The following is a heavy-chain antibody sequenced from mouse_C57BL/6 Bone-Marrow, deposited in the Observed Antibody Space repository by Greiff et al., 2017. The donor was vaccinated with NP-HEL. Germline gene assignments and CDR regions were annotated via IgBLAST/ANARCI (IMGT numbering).Heavy chain of an antibody. J-gene: IGHJ2*01. Sequence: EVKLQESGGGLVQPGGSLKLSCAASGFTFSDYYMYWVRQTPEKRLEWVAYISNGGGSTYYPDTVKGRFTISRDNAKNTLYLQMSRLKSEDTAMYYCARLLPYYWGQGTTLTVSS. V-gene: IGHV5-12*01. CDR2: ISNGGGST. CDR3: ARLLPYY. CDR1: GFTFSDYY.